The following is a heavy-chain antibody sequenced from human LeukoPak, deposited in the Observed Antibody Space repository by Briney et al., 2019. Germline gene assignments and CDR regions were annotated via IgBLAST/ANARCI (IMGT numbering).Heavy chain of an antibody. V-gene: IGHV3-30*04. CDR3: ARKLMENYGGNPRYYYYGMDV. CDR1: GFTFSSYA. D-gene: IGHD4-23*01. CDR2: ISYDGSNK. J-gene: IGHJ6*02. Sequence: PGGSLRLSCAASGFTFSSYAMHWVRQAPGKGLEWVAVISYDGSNKYYADSVKGRFTISRDNSKNTLYLQMNSLRAEDTAVYYCARKLMENYGGNPRYYYYGMDVWGQGTTVTVSS.